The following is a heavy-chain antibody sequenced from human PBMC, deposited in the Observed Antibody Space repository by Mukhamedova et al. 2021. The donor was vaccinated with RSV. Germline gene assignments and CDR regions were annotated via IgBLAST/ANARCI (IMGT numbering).Heavy chain of an antibody. J-gene: IGHJ5*02. D-gene: IGHD2-15*01. Sequence: QAPGQGLEWMGRINPNSGGTNYAQKFQGRVTMTRDTSISTAYMELSRLRSDDTAGYYCARTLVAASWFDPWGQGTLVTVSP. CDR3: ARTLVAASWFDP. V-gene: IGHV1-2*06. CDR2: INPNSGGT.